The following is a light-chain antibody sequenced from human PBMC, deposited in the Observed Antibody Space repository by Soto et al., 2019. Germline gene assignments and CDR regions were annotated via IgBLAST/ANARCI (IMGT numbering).Light chain of an antibody. CDR1: QGISNY. CDR2: AAS. V-gene: IGKV1-27*01. CDR3: QKYNSAPRT. J-gene: IGKJ1*01. Sequence: DIQMTQSPSSLSASVGDRVTITCLASQGISNYLAWYQQKPGKVPKLLIYAASTLQSGVPSRFSGSGSGTDFTITISSLQPEDVATYYCQKYNSAPRTFGQGTKVEIK.